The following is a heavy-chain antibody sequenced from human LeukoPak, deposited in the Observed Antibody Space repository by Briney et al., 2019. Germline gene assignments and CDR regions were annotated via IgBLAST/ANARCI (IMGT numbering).Heavy chain of an antibody. CDR3: ARERYYDFWSGYYRAPGDYYYYGMDV. CDR1: GFPFSSYA. J-gene: IGHJ6*02. Sequence: GSLRLPCAASGFPFSSYAMHWVRQAPGKGLEWVAVISYDGSNKYYADSVKGRFTISRDNSKNTLYLQMNSLRAEDTAVYYCARERYYDFWSGYYRAPGDYYYYGMDVWGQGTTVTVSS. CDR2: ISYDGSNK. D-gene: IGHD3-3*01. V-gene: IGHV3-30-3*01.